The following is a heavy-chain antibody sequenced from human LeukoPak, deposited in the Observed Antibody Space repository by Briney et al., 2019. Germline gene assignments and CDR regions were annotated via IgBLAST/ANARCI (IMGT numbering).Heavy chain of an antibody. CDR1: GGSINSYY. CDR3: ARVYRTGWNYYFDY. Sequence: SETLSLTCTVSGGSINSYYWSWIRQPPGKGLAWVGYIYYSGSTNYKPSLKRRVTISVDTSKNQFSLKLSSVTAADTAVYYCARVYRTGWNYYFDYWGQGTLVTVSS. D-gene: IGHD6-19*01. J-gene: IGHJ4*02. V-gene: IGHV4-59*01. CDR2: IYYSGST.